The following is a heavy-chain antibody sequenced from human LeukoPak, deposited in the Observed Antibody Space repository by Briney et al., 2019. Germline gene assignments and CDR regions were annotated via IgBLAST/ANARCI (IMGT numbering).Heavy chain of an antibody. V-gene: IGHV3-30*02. CDR1: GFTFSSYG. CDR3: AKINCSSSSCYYRARGYFAY. CDR2: IRYDGSNK. D-gene: IGHD2-2*01. Sequence: GGSLRLSCAASGFTFSSYGMHWVRQAPGKGLEWVAFIRYDGSNKYYADSVKGRFTISRDNSKNTLYLQMNSLRAEDTAVYYCAKINCSSSSCYYRARGYFAYWGQGTLVTVSS. J-gene: IGHJ4*02.